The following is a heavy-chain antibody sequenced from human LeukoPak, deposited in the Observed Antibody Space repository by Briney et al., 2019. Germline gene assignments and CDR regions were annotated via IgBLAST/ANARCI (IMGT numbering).Heavy chain of an antibody. J-gene: IGHJ3*02. D-gene: IGHD2-2*01. CDR2: IYHSGST. CDR3: ARRTLGYCSSTSCADAFDI. V-gene: IGHV4-38-2*02. Sequence: PSETLSLTCTVSGYSISSGYYWGWIRQPPGKGLEWIGSIYHSGSTYYNPSLKSRVTISVDTSKNQFSLKLSSVTAADTAVYYCARRTLGYCSSTSCADAFDIWGQGTMVTVSS. CDR1: GYSISSGYY.